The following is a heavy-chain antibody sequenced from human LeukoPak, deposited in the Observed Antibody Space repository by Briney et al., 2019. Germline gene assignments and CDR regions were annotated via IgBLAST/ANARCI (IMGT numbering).Heavy chain of an antibody. V-gene: IGHV4-34*01. CDR3: ARASSKLYCSGGSCYSFTRYYYMDV. D-gene: IGHD2-15*01. J-gene: IGHJ6*03. CDR1: GGSFSGYY. CDR2: INHSGST. Sequence: SETLSLTCAVYGGSFSGYYWSWIRQPPGKGLEWIGEINHSGSTNYNPSLKSRVTISVDTSKNQFSLKLSSVTAADTAVYYCARASSKLYCSGGSCYSFTRYYYMDVWGKGTTVTVSS.